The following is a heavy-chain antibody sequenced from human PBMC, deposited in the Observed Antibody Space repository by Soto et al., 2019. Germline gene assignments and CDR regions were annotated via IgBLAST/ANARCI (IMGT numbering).Heavy chain of an antibody. Sequence: SETLSLTCTVSGDSIASSDYYWGWIRQPPGKGLAWIGSVSYTGASYYGPSLKSRISISLDTSKNQFSLRLSSATAADTAVYYCVRLLLACGQGTPVTVSA. J-gene: IGHJ1*01. CDR3: VRLLLA. CDR2: VSYTGAS. CDR1: GDSIASSDYY. V-gene: IGHV4-39*01. D-gene: IGHD2-8*02.